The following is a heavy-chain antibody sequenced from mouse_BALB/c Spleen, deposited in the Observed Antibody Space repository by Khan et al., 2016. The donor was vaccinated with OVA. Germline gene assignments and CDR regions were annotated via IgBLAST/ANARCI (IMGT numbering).Heavy chain of an antibody. J-gene: IGHJ2*01. V-gene: IGHV3-2*02. D-gene: IGHD1-1*01. CDR2: ISYSGGT. CDR3: ARGNYYGYYFDY. Sequence: EVKLLESGPGLVKPSQSLSLTCTVTGYSITSGYAWNWIRQFPGNNLEWMGYISYSGGTSYNPSLKSRISITRDTSKNQFFLQLNSVTTEDTATYYCARGNYYGYYFDYWGQGTTLTVSS. CDR1: GYSITSGYA.